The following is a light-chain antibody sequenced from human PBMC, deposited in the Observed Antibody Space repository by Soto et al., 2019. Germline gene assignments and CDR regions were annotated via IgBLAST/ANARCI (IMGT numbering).Light chain of an antibody. CDR2: ENG. CDR3: QAWDSSTAV. CDR1: KLGNKY. V-gene: IGLV3-1*01. Sequence: SYELTQPPSVSVSPGQIASITCSGDKLGNKYACWFQQKSGQSPVLVIYENGKRPSGIPERFSGSNSGNTATLTISGTQAMDEADYYCQAWDSSTAVFGGGTKLTVL. J-gene: IGLJ2*01.